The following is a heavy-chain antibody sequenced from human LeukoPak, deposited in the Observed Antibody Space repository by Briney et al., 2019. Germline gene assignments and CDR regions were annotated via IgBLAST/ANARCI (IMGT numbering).Heavy chain of an antibody. Sequence: SETLSLTCTVSGGSVGSVGFYWSCLRQPPGKGLEWIGCLYQSGSNYSNPSLKSRATISMDTSRNQFSLKLNSVTAADTAVYYCARVSMDSDGYHWGQGTLVTVSS. CDR2: LYQSGSN. J-gene: IGHJ5*02. CDR3: ARVSMDSDGYH. V-gene: IGHV4-30-2*01. D-gene: IGHD3-22*01. CDR1: GGSVGSVGFY.